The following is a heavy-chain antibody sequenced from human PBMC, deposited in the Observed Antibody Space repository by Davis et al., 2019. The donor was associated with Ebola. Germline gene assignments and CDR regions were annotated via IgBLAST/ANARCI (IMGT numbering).Heavy chain of an antibody. CDR3: AREPTGNYYYFYGMDV. CDR1: GFTFSSYW. CDR2: IKQDGSEK. Sequence: GESLKISCAASGFTFSSYWMSWVRQAPGKGLEWVANIKQDGSEKYYVDSVKGRFTISRDISKNTLHLQMNSLRVEDTAVYFCAREPTGNYYYFYGMDVWGKGTTVTVSS. V-gene: IGHV3-7*03. D-gene: IGHD4-17*01. J-gene: IGHJ6*04.